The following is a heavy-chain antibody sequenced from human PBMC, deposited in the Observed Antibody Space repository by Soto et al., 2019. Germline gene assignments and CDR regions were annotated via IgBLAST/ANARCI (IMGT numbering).Heavy chain of an antibody. Sequence: PSETLSLTCTVSGGSVSSGSYYWSWIRQPPGKGLEWIGYIYYSGSTNYNPSLKSRVTISVDTSKNQFSLKLSSVIAADTAVYYCARDFSAGAGAQRWSSYFDYCGQGTLVTVSS. D-gene: IGHD1-26*01. CDR2: IYYSGST. V-gene: IGHV4-61*01. J-gene: IGHJ4*02. CDR1: GGSVSSGSYY. CDR3: ARDFSAGAGAQRWSSYFDY.